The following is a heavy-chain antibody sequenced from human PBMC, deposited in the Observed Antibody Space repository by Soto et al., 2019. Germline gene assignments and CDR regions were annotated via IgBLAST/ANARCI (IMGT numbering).Heavy chain of an antibody. D-gene: IGHD3-10*01. CDR2: INHSGST. V-gene: IGHV4-34*01. J-gene: IGHJ6*02. CDR3: ARLSGICLYGMAV. CDR1: AGSLRGYY. Sequence: SQTLSLPWAGYAGSLRGYYWRRIRQPPGKGLEWIGEINHSGSTNYNPSLKSRVTISVDTSKKQVSLKLSSVTAADTAVYYCARLSGICLYGMAVWGQGTTVT.